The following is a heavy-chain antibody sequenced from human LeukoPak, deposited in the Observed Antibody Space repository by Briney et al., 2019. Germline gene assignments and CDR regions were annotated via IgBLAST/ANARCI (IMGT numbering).Heavy chain of an antibody. CDR1: GFSLSTYW. Sequence: SGGSLTLSCTASGFSLSTYWMHWVRQAPGKGLEWVSYISSSGSTIYYADSVKGRFTISRDNAKNSLYLQMTSLRAEDTAVYYCARDSWIQVWTQIDYWGQGTLVTVSS. V-gene: IGHV3-48*03. D-gene: IGHD5-18*01. CDR3: ARDSWIQVWTQIDY. CDR2: ISSSGSTI. J-gene: IGHJ4*02.